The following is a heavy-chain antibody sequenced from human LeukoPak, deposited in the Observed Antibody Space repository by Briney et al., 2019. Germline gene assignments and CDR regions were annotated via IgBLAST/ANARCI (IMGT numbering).Heavy chain of an antibody. CDR1: GGSITSSSYY. V-gene: IGHV4-39*01. J-gene: IGHJ4*02. CDR3: ARGGFTSPFDY. D-gene: IGHD3-3*01. CDR2: IFYSGSS. Sequence: PSETLSLTCAVSGGSITSSSYYWGWIRQPPGKGLEWIGSIFYSGSSHCNPSLKSRLTISVDTSKNQFSLRLSSVTAADTAVYYCARGGFTSPFDYWGQGTLVTVSS.